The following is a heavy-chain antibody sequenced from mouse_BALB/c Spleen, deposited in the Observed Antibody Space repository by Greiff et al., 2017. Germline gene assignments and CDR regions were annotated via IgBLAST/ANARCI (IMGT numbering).Heavy chain of an antibody. CDR2: INSNGGST. CDR1: GFTFSSYG. CDR3: AREGMITGNAMDY. Sequence: EVQLVESGGGLVQPGGSLKLSCAASGFTFSSYGMSWVRQTPDKRLELVATINSNGGSTYYPDSVKGRFTISRDNAKNTLYLQMSSLKSEDTAMYYCAREGMITGNAMDYWGQGTSVTVSS. D-gene: IGHD2-4*01. V-gene: IGHV5-6-3*01. J-gene: IGHJ4*01.